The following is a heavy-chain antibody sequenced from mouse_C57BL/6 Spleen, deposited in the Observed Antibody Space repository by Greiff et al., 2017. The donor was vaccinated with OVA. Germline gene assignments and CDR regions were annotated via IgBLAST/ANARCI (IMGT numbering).Heavy chain of an antibody. J-gene: IGHJ1*03. CDR1: GFTFSDYY. CDR3: ARHGTSYGYFDV. V-gene: IGHV5-12*01. Sequence: EVKVVESGGGLVQPGGSLKLSCAASGFTFSDYYMYWVRQTPEKRLEWVAYISNGGGSTYYPDTVKGRFTISRDNAKNTLYLQMSRLKSEDTAMYYCARHGTSYGYFDVWGTGTTVTVSS. CDR2: ISNGGGST.